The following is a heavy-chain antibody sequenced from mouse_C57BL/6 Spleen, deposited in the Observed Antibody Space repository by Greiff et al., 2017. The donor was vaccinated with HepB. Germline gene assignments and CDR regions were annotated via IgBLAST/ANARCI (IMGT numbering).Heavy chain of an antibody. CDR1: GYTFTSYW. Sequence: QVQLQQPGAELVRPGSSVKLSCKASGYTFTSYWMDWVKQRPGQGLEWIGNIYPSDSETHYNQKFKDKATLTVDKSSSTAYMQLSSLTSEDSAVYYCARGATVGGYFDVWGTGTTVTVSS. D-gene: IGHD1-1*01. CDR3: ARGATVGGYFDV. J-gene: IGHJ1*03. CDR2: IYPSDSET. V-gene: IGHV1-61*01.